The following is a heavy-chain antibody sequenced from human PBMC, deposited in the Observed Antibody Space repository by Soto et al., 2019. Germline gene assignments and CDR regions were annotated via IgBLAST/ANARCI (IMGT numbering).Heavy chain of an antibody. CDR1: GFPFSSYA. V-gene: IGHV3-23*01. Sequence: GGSLRLSCVASGFPFSSYAMSWVRQAPGKGLEWVSTIGVGVGGTYYADSVKGRFTISRDNSKNTMYLQVNSLRAEDTAVYFCAKRAVRPMYAFEIWGQGTMVTVSS. CDR3: AKRAVRPMYAFEI. J-gene: IGHJ3*02. D-gene: IGHD6-6*01. CDR2: IGVGVGGT.